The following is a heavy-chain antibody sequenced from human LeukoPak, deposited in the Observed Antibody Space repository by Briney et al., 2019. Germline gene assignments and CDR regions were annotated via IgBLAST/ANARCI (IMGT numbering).Heavy chain of an antibody. J-gene: IGHJ3*02. CDR1: GGSISSGGYY. CDR3: ARGPFPGQQLVLAFDI. D-gene: IGHD6-13*01. Sequence: SETLSLTCTVSGGSISSGGYYWSWIRQHPGKGLEWIGYIYYSGSTYYNPSLKSRVTISVDTSKNQFSLKLSSVTAADTAVYYCARGPFPGQQLVLAFDIWGQGTMVTVS. CDR2: IYYSGST. V-gene: IGHV4-31*03.